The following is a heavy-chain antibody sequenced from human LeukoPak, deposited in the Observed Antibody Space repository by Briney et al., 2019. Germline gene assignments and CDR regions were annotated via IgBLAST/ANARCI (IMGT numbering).Heavy chain of an antibody. D-gene: IGHD5-12*01. J-gene: IGHJ6*02. CDR2: FDPEDGET. V-gene: IGHV1-24*01. CDR3: STIEMDIVATIRDYYYGMDV. Sequence: ASVKVSCKVSGYTLTELSMHWVRQAPGKGLEWMGAFDPEDGETIYAQKFQGRVTMTENTSTDTAYMEQSSLRSEDTAVYYCSTIEMDIVATIRDYYYGMDVWGQGTTVTVSS. CDR1: GYTLTELS.